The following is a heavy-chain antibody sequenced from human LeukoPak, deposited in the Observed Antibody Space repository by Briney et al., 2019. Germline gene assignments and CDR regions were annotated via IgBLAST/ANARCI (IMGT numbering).Heavy chain of an antibody. Sequence: PGGSLRFSCEASGFRFDGFWMKWVRQAPGKGPERVANINQDGSEKLYVDSVKGRFAISRDNAKNSLYLQMNSLRVEDTAVYYCTRDVREAYDIWGHGTMVTVSS. J-gene: IGHJ3*02. D-gene: IGHD3-16*01. CDR2: INQDGSEK. CDR1: GFRFDGFW. V-gene: IGHV3-7*01. CDR3: TRDVREAYDI.